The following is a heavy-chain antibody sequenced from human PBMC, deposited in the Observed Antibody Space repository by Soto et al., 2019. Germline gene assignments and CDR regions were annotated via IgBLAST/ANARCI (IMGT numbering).Heavy chain of an antibody. Sequence: EMQLVESGGGLVKPGGSLTLSCGASGFAFRSYNMNWVRQAPGKGLEWVASISSGSSNIYYADSVKGRFTISRDNAKNSLYLQMDSLRAEDSAVYYCASTTVVAATFDFWGQGTLVTVSS. CDR1: GFAFRSYN. J-gene: IGHJ4*02. V-gene: IGHV3-21*01. D-gene: IGHD2-15*01. CDR2: ISSGSSNI. CDR3: ASTTVVAATFDF.